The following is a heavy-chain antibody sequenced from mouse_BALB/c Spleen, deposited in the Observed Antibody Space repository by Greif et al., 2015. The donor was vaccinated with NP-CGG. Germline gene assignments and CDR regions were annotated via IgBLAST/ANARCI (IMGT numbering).Heavy chain of an antibody. CDR3: AGCGYGSSSPAWFAY. D-gene: IGHD1-1*01. J-gene: IGHJ3*01. CDR2: IDPENGNT. CDR1: GFNIKDYY. V-gene: IGHV14-1*02. Sequence: VQLQQSGAELVRPGALVKLSCKASGFNIKDYYMHWVKQRPEQGLEWIGWIDPENGNTIYDPKFQGKASITADTSSNTAYLQLTILTSEDPAVYSCAGCGYGSSSPAWFAYWGQGTLVTVSP.